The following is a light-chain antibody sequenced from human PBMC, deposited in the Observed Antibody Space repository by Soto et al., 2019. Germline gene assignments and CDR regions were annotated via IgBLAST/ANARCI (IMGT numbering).Light chain of an antibody. V-gene: IGKV1-33*01. J-gene: IGKJ4*01. CDR2: DAS. Sequence: DIQMTQSPSSLSASVGDRVTITCQASQDISNYLNWYQQKPGKAPKLLICDASNLETGVPSRFSGSGSGTDFTFTISSLQPEDIATYYCQQYDNLPPGPFGGGTKVEIK. CDR3: QQYDNLPPGP. CDR1: QDISNY.